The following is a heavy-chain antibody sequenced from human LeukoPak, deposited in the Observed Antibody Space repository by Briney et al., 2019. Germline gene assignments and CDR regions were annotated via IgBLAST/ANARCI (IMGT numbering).Heavy chain of an antibody. CDR3: ARVGDWNDLVY. CDR2: ISYTVTS. CDR1: GGSISTYY. D-gene: IGHD1-1*01. Sequence: PSETLSLTRTVSGGSISTYYWSWIRQPPGKGLEWIGYISYTVTSNYNPSLKSRVTISVDTSKNQFSLKLSSVTAADTAVYYCARVGDWNDLVYWGQGTLVTVST. J-gene: IGHJ4*02. V-gene: IGHV4-59*01.